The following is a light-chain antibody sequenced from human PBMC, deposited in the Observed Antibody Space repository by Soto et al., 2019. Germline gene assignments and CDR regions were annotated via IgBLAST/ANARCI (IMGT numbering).Light chain of an antibody. Sequence: EIVLPQSPGTLSLSPGERATLSCRAIQSVSSSYLAWYQQRPGQAPRLLIYGASSRAPGIPDRFSGSGSGTDFTLTISRLEPEDFAVYYCQQYGSSPPITFCQGTRLEIK. CDR1: QSVSSSY. V-gene: IGKV3-20*01. CDR3: QQYGSSPPIT. CDR2: GAS. J-gene: IGKJ5*01.